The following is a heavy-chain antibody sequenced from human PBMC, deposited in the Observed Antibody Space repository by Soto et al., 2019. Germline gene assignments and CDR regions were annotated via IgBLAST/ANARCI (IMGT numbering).Heavy chain of an antibody. V-gene: IGHV3-21*01. CDR1: GLTFSTYG. J-gene: IGHJ6*02. Sequence: EVQLVESGGGLVKPGGSLRLSCAASGLTFSTYGMNWVRQAPGKGLEWVSSISSGGEYVGYADSVKGRLTISRDNATNSLYLPPQSLRVADTAVYYCVTDGAAGAARGVWGQGTAVTVSS. CDR2: ISSGGEYV. CDR3: VTDGAAGAARGV. D-gene: IGHD6-13*01.